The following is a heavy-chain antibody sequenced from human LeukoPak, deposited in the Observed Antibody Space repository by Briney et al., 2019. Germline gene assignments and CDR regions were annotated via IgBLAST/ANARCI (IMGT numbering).Heavy chain of an antibody. CDR3: ARGRRLQYSSSWYGGGDY. D-gene: IGHD6-13*01. J-gene: IGHJ4*02. CDR2: ISPSGGIT. CDR1: GFTFSSHG. Sequence: GGSLRLSCAASGFTFSSHGMNWVRQAPGKGLEWVSGISPSGGITYYTDSVKGRFTISRDNSKNTVSLQMNSLRAEDTAVYYCARGRRLQYSSSWYGGGDYWGQGTLVTVSS. V-gene: IGHV3-23*01.